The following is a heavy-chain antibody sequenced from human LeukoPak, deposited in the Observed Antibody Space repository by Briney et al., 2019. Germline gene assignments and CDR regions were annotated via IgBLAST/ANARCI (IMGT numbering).Heavy chain of an antibody. J-gene: IGHJ3*02. CDR3: ATREYYDFWSGYPNDAFDI. CDR2: IYYSGST. CDR1: GGSISSYY. D-gene: IGHD3-3*01. V-gene: IGHV4-59*08. Sequence: SETLSLTCTVSGGSISSYYWSWIRQPPGKGLEWIGYIYYSGSTNYNPSLKSRVTISVDTSKNQFSLKLSSVTAADTAVYYCATREYYDFWSGYPNDAFDIWGQGTMVTVSS.